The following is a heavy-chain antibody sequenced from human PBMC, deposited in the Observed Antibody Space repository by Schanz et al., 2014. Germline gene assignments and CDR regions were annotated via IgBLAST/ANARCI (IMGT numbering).Heavy chain of an antibody. D-gene: IGHD6-19*01. CDR2: IFGGGST. J-gene: IGHJ3*02. Sequence: VQLVESGGGVVQPGGSLRLSCAASGFTVSSKYMNWVRQAPGKGPEWVSVIFGGGSTYYADSVKGRFTISRDNSKNTLYLQMNSLIAEDTAVYYCAKCIGWYGRCAFDIWGQGTMVTVSS. V-gene: IGHV3-66*01. CDR1: GFTVSSKY. CDR3: AKCIGWYGRCAFDI.